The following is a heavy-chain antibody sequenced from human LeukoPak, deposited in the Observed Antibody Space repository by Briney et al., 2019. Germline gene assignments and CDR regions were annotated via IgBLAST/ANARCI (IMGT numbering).Heavy chain of an antibody. CDR3: ARDRQQLVRGDHFDY. V-gene: IGHV4-59*12. CDR1: GGSISSYY. CDR2: IYYSGST. D-gene: IGHD6-13*01. J-gene: IGHJ4*02. Sequence: SETLSLTCTVSGGSISSYYWSWIRQPPGKGLEWIGYIYYSGSTNYNPSLKSRVTISVDTSVNQFSLKLSSVTAADTAVYYCARDRQQLVRGDHFDYWGQGTLVTVSS.